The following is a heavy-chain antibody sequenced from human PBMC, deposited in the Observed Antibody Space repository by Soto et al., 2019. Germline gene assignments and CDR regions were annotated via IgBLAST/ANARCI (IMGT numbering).Heavy chain of an antibody. Sequence: ASVKISCKASGYTFTGYYVHWVRQAPGQGLEWMGWINPNSGGTYLAQRFQGRVTMNRDTSIGTAYMELRGLTSDDTAEYYCAKGGAIVAAGTRVYLYNAMDVWGQGTTVTVSS. CDR3: AKGGAIVAAGTRVYLYNAMDV. V-gene: IGHV1-2*02. CDR1: GYTFTGYY. CDR2: INPNSGGT. J-gene: IGHJ6*02. D-gene: IGHD1-26*01.